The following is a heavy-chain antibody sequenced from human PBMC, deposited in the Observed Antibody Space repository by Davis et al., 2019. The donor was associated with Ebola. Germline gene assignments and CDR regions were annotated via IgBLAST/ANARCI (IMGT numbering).Heavy chain of an antibody. Sequence: GGSLRLSCTASGFTFISYEMNWVRQAPGKGLEWVSYISGGGSSTSYADSVKGRFTISRDNSKNTLYLQMNSLRAEDTAVYYCAKDPWVRGVMDVWGQGTTVTVSS. J-gene: IGHJ6*02. V-gene: IGHV3-23*01. CDR2: ISGGGSST. CDR3: AKDPWVRGVMDV. CDR1: GFTFISYE. D-gene: IGHD3-10*01.